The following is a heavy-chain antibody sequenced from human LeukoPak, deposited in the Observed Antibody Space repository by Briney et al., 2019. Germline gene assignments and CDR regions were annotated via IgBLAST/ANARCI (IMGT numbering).Heavy chain of an antibody. J-gene: IGHJ4*02. CDR3: ARGSRPGGDGYLYGSDY. V-gene: IGHV3-30*02. CDR2: IRYDGSNK. Sequence: GGSLRLSCAASGFTFSSYGMHWVRQAPGKGLEWVAFIRYDGSNKYYADSVKGRFTISRDNSKNTLYLQMNSLRAEDTAVYYCARGSRPGGDGYLYGSDYWGQGTLVTVSS. CDR1: GFTFSSYG. D-gene: IGHD5-24*01.